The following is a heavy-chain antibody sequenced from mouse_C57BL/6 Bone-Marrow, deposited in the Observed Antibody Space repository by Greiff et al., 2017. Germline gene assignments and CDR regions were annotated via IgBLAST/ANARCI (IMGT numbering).Heavy chain of an antibody. CDR3: SRCYDYDYANDY. V-gene: IGHV1-39*01. Sequence: EVQLQQSGPELVKPGASVKLSCKASGYTFTDYNMNWVKQSNGKSLEWIGVINPNYGTTSYNQKFKGKATLTVDQSSSTAYMQLNSLTSEDSAVYYCSRCYDYDYANDYWGQGTSVTVSS. CDR2: INPNYGTT. CDR1: GYTFTDYN. J-gene: IGHJ4*01. D-gene: IGHD2-4*01.